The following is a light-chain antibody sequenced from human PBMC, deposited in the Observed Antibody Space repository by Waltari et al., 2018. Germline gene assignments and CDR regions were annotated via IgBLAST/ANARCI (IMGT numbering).Light chain of an antibody. V-gene: IGLV2-11*01. CDR2: DVS. CDR1: SNDVGAYNY. J-gene: IGLJ3*02. Sequence: QSALTQPRSVSGSPGPSVTISCPGTSNDVGAYNYVSWHQQHPGKAPKLMIYDVSKRPSGVPDRFSASKSGNTASLTISGLQAEDEADYYCCSYTGTYTHWVFGGGTKLTVL. CDR3: CSYTGTYTHWV.